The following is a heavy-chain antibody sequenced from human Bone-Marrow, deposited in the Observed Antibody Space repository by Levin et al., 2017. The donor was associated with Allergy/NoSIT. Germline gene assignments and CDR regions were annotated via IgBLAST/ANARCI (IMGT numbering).Heavy chain of an antibody. V-gene: IGHV3-30-3*01. CDR2: IFFDGSEK. CDR1: GFTFSHFA. Sequence: GGSLRLSCAGSGFTFSHFAIHWVRQAPGKGLEWVAIIFFDGSEKYYADSVKGRFTVSRDNSKNTVYLQMNSLRPEDTAVYYCSRPRDHSEYSGFHAAEYFQYWGRGTLVTVSS. CDR3: SRPRDHSEYSGFHAAEYFQY. D-gene: IGHD5-12*01. J-gene: IGHJ1*01.